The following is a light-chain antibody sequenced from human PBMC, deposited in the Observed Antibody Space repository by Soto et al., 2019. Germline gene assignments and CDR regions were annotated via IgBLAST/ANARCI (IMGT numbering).Light chain of an antibody. V-gene: IGLV2-14*03. J-gene: IGLJ1*01. CDR1: SSDVAAYNY. CDR2: DVS. Sequence: QSLMTHPASVSGSPGQSITISCTGTSSDVAAYNYVSWYQQHPGKAPKLMMSDVSNRASGISNRFSASKSGNTASLTISGLQTEDEADYYCISYTTISTYVFGTGTKVTVL. CDR3: ISYTTISTYV.